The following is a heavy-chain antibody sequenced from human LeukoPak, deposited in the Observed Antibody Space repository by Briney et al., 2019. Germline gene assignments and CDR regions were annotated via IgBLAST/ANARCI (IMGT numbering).Heavy chain of an antibody. D-gene: IGHD5-24*01. CDR3: ARPTRERWLQRDAFDI. CDR1: GFTFSSYE. V-gene: IGHV3-48*03. CDR2: ISSSGSTI. J-gene: IGHJ3*02. Sequence: GGSLRLSCAASGFTFSSYEMNWVRQAPGKGLEWVSYISSSGSTIYYADSVKGRFTISRDNAKNSLYLQMNSLRAEDTAVYYCARPTRERWLQRDAFDIWGQGTMVTVSS.